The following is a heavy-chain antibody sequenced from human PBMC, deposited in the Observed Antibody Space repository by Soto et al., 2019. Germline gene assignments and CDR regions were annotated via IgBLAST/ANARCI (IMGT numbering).Heavy chain of an antibody. J-gene: IGHJ5*02. D-gene: IGHD3-3*01. V-gene: IGHV3-23*01. Sequence: SGGSLRLSCAASGFTFSSYAMSWVRQAPGKGLEWVSAISGSGGSTYYADSVKGRFTISRDNSKNTLYLQMDSLRAEDTAVYYCAKDLFWSGRAGSNWFDPWGQGTLVTVSS. CDR1: GFTFSSYA. CDR2: ISGSGGST. CDR3: AKDLFWSGRAGSNWFDP.